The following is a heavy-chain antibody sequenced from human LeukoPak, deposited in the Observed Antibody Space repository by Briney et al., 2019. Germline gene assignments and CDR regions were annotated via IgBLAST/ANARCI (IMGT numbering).Heavy chain of an antibody. CDR3: ARGLREYYDFWSGYYKDYYYYYMDV. V-gene: IGHV3-21*01. J-gene: IGHJ6*03. Sequence: PGGSLRLSCAASGFTFSSYSMNWVRQAPGKGLEWVSSISSSSSYIYYADSVKGRFTISRDNAKNSLYLQMNSLRAEDTAVYYCARGLREYYDFWSGYYKDYYYYYMDVWGKGTTVTVS. CDR1: GFTFSSYS. D-gene: IGHD3-3*01. CDR2: ISSSSSYI.